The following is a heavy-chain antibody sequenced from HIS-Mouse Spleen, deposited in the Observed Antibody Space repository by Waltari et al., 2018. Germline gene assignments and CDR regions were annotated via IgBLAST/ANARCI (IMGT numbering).Heavy chain of an antibody. Sequence: QVQLQESGPGLVKPSETLSLTCTVSGYSISSGYYWGWIRLPPGKGLEWIGSIYHSGSTYHNPSLKSRVTISVDTSKNQFSLKLSSVTAADTAVYYCARDPGYSSSSNAFDIWGQGTMVTVSS. CDR3: ARDPGYSSSSNAFDI. D-gene: IGHD6-6*01. CDR1: GYSISSGYY. CDR2: IYHSGST. V-gene: IGHV4-38-2*02. J-gene: IGHJ3*02.